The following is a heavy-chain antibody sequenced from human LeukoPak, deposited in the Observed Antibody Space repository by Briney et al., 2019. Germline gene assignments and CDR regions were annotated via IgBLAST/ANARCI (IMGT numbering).Heavy chain of an antibody. CDR2: ISSSSTYI. D-gene: IGHD3-3*01. Sequence: GGSLRLSCAASGFTFSSYSMDWVRQAPGKGLEWVSSISSSSTYIYYADSVKGRFTISRDNAKNSLYLQMDSLRAEDTAVYYCARDYDLCPREWGQGTLVTVSS. CDR1: GFTFSSYS. J-gene: IGHJ4*02. V-gene: IGHV3-21*01. CDR3: ARDYDLCPRE.